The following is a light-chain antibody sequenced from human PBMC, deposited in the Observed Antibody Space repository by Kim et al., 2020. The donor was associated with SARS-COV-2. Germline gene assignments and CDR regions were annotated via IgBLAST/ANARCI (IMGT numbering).Light chain of an antibody. CDR2: AAS. J-gene: IGKJ3*01. CDR3: QQSYITPFT. V-gene: IGKV1-39*01. CDR1: QIIYSH. Sequence: ASVGDRVTITCRTPQIIYSHLNWYQQKPGGAPKLLISAASTLQGGVPSRVSGSGSETDSTLTISSLQPEDFATYFCQQSYITPFTFGPGTKVDIK.